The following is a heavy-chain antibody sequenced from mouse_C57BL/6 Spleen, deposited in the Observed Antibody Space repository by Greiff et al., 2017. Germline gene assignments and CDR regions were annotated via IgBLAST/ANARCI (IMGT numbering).Heavy chain of an antibody. V-gene: IGHV5-6*01. CDR3: ARGGYYGSSYEDYFDY. J-gene: IGHJ2*01. CDR1: GFTFSSYG. CDR2: ISSGGSYT. D-gene: IGHD1-1*01. Sequence: EVKLMESGGDLVKPGGSLKLSCAASGFTFSSYGMSWVRQTPDKRLEWVATISSGGSYTYYPDSVKGRFTISRDNAKNTLYLQMSSLKSEDTAMYYCARGGYYGSSYEDYFDYWGQGTTLTVSS.